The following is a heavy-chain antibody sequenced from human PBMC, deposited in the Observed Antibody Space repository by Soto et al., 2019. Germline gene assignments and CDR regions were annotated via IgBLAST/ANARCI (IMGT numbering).Heavy chain of an antibody. J-gene: IGHJ5*02. V-gene: IGHV4-59*11. Sequence: QVQLQESGPGLVKPSETLSLTCTVSGGSISGHYWGWIRQRPGKAPEWIGQIFYSGGTNYNPSLEGRVTMSVDTSKNQFSLRLSSMTAADTAVYYCARAGGNFDPWGQGTLVTVSS. CDR3: ARAGGNFDP. CDR2: IFYSGGT. CDR1: GGSISGHY.